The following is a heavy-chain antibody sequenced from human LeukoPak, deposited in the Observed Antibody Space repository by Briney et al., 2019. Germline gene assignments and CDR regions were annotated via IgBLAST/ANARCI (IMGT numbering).Heavy chain of an antibody. CDR2: INHSGST. CDR3: ARQVSDYFYYYIDV. V-gene: IGHV4-34*01. CDR1: GGSFSGYF. Sequence: SETLSLTCVVYGGSFSGYFWSWIRQPPGKGLEWIGEINHSGSTNYNPSLKSRVTISVDTSKNQFSLKLSSVTAADTAVYYCARQVSDYFYYYIDVWGEGTTVIVSS. J-gene: IGHJ6*03.